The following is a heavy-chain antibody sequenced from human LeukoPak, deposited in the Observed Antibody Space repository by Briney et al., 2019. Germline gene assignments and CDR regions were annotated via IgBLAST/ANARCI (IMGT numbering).Heavy chain of an antibody. Sequence: GGSLRLSCAASGFTFSSYWMHWVRQAPGKGLEWVSGISWNSGSIGYADSVKGRFTISRDNAKNSLYLQMNSLRAEDTALYYCAKGYCSSTSCYYYYGMDVWGQGTTVTVSS. J-gene: IGHJ6*02. CDR1: GFTFSSYW. V-gene: IGHV3-9*01. D-gene: IGHD2-2*01. CDR2: ISWNSGSI. CDR3: AKGYCSSTSCYYYYGMDV.